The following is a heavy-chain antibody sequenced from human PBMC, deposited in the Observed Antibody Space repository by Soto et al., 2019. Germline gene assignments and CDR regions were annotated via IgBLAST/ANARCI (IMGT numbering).Heavy chain of an antibody. J-gene: IGHJ5*02. D-gene: IGHD2-2*01. CDR1: GGTFSSYA. CDR3: ARDRAELGYCSSTSCYRSYNWFDP. V-gene: IGHV1-69*13. CDR2: IIPIFGTA. Sequence: SVKVSCKASGGTFSSYAISWVRQAPGQGLEWMGGIIPIFGTANYAQKFQGRVTITADESTSTAYMELSSLRSEDTAVYYCARDRAELGYCSSTSCYRSYNWFDPWGQGTLVTVSS.